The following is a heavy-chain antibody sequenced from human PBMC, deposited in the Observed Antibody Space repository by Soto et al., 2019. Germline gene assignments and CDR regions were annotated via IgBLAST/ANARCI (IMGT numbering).Heavy chain of an antibody. CDR2: IYHSGST. CDR1: GGSISSGGYY. Sequence: SETLSLTCTVSGGSISSGGYYWSWIRQHPGKGLERIGYIYHSGSTYYNPSLKSRVTISVDTSKNQFSLKLSSVTAADTAVYYCARYPRYSSSWYFDYWGQGTRVTVS. V-gene: IGHV4-31*02. CDR3: ARYPRYSSSWYFDY. J-gene: IGHJ4*02. D-gene: IGHD6-13*01.